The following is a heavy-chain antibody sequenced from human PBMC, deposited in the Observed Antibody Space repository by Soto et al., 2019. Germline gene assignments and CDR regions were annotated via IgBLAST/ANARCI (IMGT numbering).Heavy chain of an antibody. J-gene: IGHJ6*02. V-gene: IGHV1-18*01. CDR3: ARDQVAKWAPGSAMVNYYYGMDA. Sequence: ASVKVSCKASGYTFTSYGISWVRQAPGQGLEWMGWISVDDGDTNYAQNFQGRVTMSTDTSTSTAYMEMRSLRSDDSAVYYCARDQVAKWAPGSAMVNYYYGMDAWAKGPRSPSP. D-gene: IGHD5-18*01. CDR1: GYTFTSYG. CDR2: ISVDDGDT.